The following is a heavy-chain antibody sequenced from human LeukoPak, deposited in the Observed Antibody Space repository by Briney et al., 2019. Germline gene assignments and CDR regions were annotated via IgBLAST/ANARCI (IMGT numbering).Heavy chain of an antibody. V-gene: IGHV3-66*02. CDR1: GFTVSSNY. J-gene: IGHJ5*02. Sequence: GGSLRLSCAACGFTVSSNYMSWVRQAPGKGLEWVSVIYSGGSTYYADSVKGRFTISRDNSKNTLYLQMNSLRAEDTAVYYCARGLRMDWFDPWGQGTLVTVSS. CDR2: IYSGGST. D-gene: IGHD1-14*01. CDR3: ARGLRMDWFDP.